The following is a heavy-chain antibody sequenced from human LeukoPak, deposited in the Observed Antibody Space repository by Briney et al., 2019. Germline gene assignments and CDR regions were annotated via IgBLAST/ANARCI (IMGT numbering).Heavy chain of an antibody. CDR1: GVSISSSNSY. D-gene: IGHD3/OR15-3a*01. V-gene: IGHV4-39*01. Sequence: KSSETLSLTCTVSGVSISSSNSYWGWIRQPPGKGLEWSGSIYYTGNTYYNASLKSRVTISIDTYKNQISLRLTSATATDTAMYYCARQTGSGLFTLPGGQGTLVTVSS. J-gene: IGHJ4*02. CDR3: ARQTGSGLFTLP. CDR2: IYYTGNT.